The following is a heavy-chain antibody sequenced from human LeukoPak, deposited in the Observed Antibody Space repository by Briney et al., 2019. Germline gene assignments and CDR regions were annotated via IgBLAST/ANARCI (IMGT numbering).Heavy chain of an antibody. CDR3: ANSAYCSSTSCYGVYYYYMDV. J-gene: IGHJ6*03. Sequence: GGSLRLSCAASGFTFSSYGMHWVRQAPGKGLEWVAFIRYDGSNKYYADSVKGRFTISRDNSKNTLYLQMNSLRAEDTAVYYCANSAYCSSTSCYGVYYYYMDVWGKGTTVTVSS. CDR1: GFTFSSYG. D-gene: IGHD2-2*01. V-gene: IGHV3-30*02. CDR2: IRYDGSNK.